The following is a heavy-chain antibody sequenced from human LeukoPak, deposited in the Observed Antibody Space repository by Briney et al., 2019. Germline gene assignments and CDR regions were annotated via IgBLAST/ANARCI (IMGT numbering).Heavy chain of an antibody. Sequence: ASVKVSCKASGYIFRNYGITWVRQAPGQGLQWMGWVTTYKGKTNYAQSVQGRVAMTTDTSTYTAYMELRNLTSDDTAVYYCARGVGNDLEDYWGQGTLVTVSS. CDR2: VTTYKGKT. J-gene: IGHJ4*02. V-gene: IGHV1-18*01. D-gene: IGHD1-1*01. CDR3: ARGVGNDLEDY. CDR1: GYIFRNYG.